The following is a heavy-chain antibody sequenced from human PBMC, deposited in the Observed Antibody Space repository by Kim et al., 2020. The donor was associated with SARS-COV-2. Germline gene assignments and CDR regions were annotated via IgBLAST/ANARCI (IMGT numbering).Heavy chain of an antibody. D-gene: IGHD2-21*02. CDR3: ARDQVAYCGGDCQTPFDY. J-gene: IGHJ4*02. Sequence: RGRFTISRDNSKNTLYLQMTSLRAEDTAVYYCARDQVAYCGGDCQTPFDYWGQGTLVTVSS. V-gene: IGHV3-30*07.